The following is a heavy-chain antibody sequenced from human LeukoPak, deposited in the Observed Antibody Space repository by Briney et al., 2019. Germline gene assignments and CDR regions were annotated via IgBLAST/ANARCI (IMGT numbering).Heavy chain of an antibody. D-gene: IGHD3-3*01. J-gene: IGHJ6*03. Sequence: PSGTLSHTCTVPGYSLSSGYYWGWIRQPPGKGLEWIGSIYHSGRTYYSPWCKSRIIISVDASKNQFSLKLSSVPAADTDVYYCARPYYDFLSGYYSPGYYYYYYMDVWGKGTTVTVSS. V-gene: IGHV4-38-2*02. CDR2: IYHSGRT. CDR1: GYSLSSGYY. CDR3: ARPYYDFLSGYYSPGYYYYYYMDV.